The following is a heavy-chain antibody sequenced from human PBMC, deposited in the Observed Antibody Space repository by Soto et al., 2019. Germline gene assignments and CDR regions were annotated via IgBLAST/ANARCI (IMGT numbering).Heavy chain of an antibody. Sequence: PGGSLRLSCVASGFTFSTSVMHWVRQPPGKGLEWVALISNDGDEKYYGDSVEGRFSISRDNSKNTLYLQMSSLRAEDTAVYFCAKARVRIAGADSFDHWGQGTLVTSPQ. V-gene: IGHV3-30*18. J-gene: IGHJ4*02. CDR1: GFTFSTSV. CDR3: AKARVRIAGADSFDH. D-gene: IGHD1-26*01. CDR2: ISNDGDEK.